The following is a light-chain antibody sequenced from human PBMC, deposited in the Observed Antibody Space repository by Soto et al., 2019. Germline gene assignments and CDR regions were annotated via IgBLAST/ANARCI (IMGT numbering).Light chain of an antibody. Sequence: QSVLTQPASGSGSHGQSSTISCTGTSSDVGSYNLVSWYQQHPGKAPKLMIYEGSKRPSGVSNRFSGSKSGNTASLTISGLQAEDEADYYCCSYAGSSTFYVFGTGTKVTVL. V-gene: IGLV2-23*01. CDR3: CSYAGSSTFYV. CDR2: EGS. J-gene: IGLJ1*01. CDR1: SSDVGSYNL.